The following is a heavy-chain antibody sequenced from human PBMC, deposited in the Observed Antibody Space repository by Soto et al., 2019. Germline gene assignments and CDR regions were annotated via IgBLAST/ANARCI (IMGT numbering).Heavy chain of an antibody. D-gene: IGHD6-19*01. CDR1: GGSISSYY. CDR2: IYYSGST. Sequence: SETLSLTCTVSGGSISSYYWSWIRQPPGKGLEWIGYIYYSGSTNYNPSLKSRVTISVDTSKNQFSLKLSSVTAADTAVYYCARAMAGDFDYWGQGTLVTFSS. V-gene: IGHV4-59*01. CDR3: ARAMAGDFDY. J-gene: IGHJ4*02.